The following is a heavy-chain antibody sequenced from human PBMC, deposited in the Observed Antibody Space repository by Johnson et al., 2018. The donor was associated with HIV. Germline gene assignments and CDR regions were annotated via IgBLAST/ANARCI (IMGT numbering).Heavy chain of an antibody. V-gene: IGHV3-9*01. CDR1: GFTFDDYA. D-gene: IGHD4-23*01. Sequence: VQLVESGGGLVQPGGSLRLSCAASGFTFDDYAMHWVRQAPGKGLEWVSGISWNSGSIGYADSVKGRFTISRDNAKNSLYLQMNSLRVEDTAVYYCVVYAGNDVDAFDIWGPGTLVSVSS. CDR3: VVYAGNDVDAFDI. CDR2: ISWNSGSI. J-gene: IGHJ3*02.